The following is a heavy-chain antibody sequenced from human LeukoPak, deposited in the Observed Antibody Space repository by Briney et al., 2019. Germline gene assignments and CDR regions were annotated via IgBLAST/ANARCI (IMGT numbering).Heavy chain of an antibody. CDR2: IYHSGST. CDR1: GYSISSGYY. D-gene: IGHD3-16*01. CDR3: ARSHGGYYYYYYMDV. V-gene: IGHV4-38-2*01. Sequence: SETLSLTCAVSGYSISSGYYWGWIRQPPGKGLEWIGSIYHSGSTYYNPSLKSRVTISVDTSKNQFSLKPSSVTAADTAVYYCARSHGGYYYYYYMDVWGKGTTVTVSS. J-gene: IGHJ6*03.